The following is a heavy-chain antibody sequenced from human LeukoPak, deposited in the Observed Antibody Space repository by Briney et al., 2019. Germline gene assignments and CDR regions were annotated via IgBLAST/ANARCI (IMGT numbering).Heavy chain of an antibody. CDR1: GGSFSGYY. CDR3: ARGYYDSSGYYYGGYFDY. CDR2: INHSGST. Sequence: SETLSLTCAVYGGSFSGYYWSWIRQPPGKGLEWIGEINHSGSTNYNPSLKSRVTISVDRSKNQFSLKLSSVTAADTAVYYCARGYYDSSGYYYGGYFDYWGQGTLVTVSS. J-gene: IGHJ4*02. V-gene: IGHV4-34*01. D-gene: IGHD3-22*01.